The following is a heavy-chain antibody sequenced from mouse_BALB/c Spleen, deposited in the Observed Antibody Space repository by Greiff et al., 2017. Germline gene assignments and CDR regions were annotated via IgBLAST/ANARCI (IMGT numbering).Heavy chain of an antibody. V-gene: IGHV1S56*01. CDR2: IYPGNVNT. J-gene: IGHJ2*01. CDR1: GYTFTSYY. D-gene: IGHD2-1*01. Sequence: QVQLQQSGPELVKPGASVRISCKASGYTFTSYYIHWVKQRPGQGLEWIGWIYPGNVNTKYNEKFKGKATLTADKSSSTAYMQLSSLTSEDSAVYFCARSWDVYGNYFDYWGQGTTLTVSS. CDR3: ARSWDVYGNYFDY.